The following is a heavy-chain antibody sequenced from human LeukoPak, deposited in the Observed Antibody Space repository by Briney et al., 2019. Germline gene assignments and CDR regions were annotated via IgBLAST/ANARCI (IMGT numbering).Heavy chain of an antibody. J-gene: IGHJ4*02. V-gene: IGHV3-66*01. Sequence: GGSLRLSCAASGFTVSSYAMTWVRQAPGKGLEWVSGIYSGGSIYYADSVKGRFTISRDNSRNTLYLQMNSLRAEDTAVYYCAGISPWGQGTLVTVSS. CDR2: IYSGGSI. CDR1: GFTVSSYA. CDR3: AGISP.